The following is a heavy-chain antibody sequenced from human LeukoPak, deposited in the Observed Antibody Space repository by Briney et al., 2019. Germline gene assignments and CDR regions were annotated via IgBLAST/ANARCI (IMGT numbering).Heavy chain of an antibody. Sequence: PGGSLRLSGAASGFTFRSYEMNWVRQAPGKGLEWVSHISSSGNTIYYADSVKGRFTISRDNAKNSLYLQMNSLRAEDTAVYYCARARWNHDYWGQGTLVTVSS. V-gene: IGHV3-48*03. D-gene: IGHD1-14*01. CDR2: ISSSGNTI. CDR1: GFTFRSYE. CDR3: ARARWNHDY. J-gene: IGHJ4*02.